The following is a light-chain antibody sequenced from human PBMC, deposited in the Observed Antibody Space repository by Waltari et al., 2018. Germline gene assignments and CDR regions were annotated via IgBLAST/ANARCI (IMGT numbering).Light chain of an antibody. CDR1: SSDVGGYNY. J-gene: IGLJ1*01. Sequence: QSALTQPASVSGSPGQSITISCTGTSSDVGGYNYVSWYQQHPGKAPKLMIYDISNRPSWVSTRFSGSKSGNTASLTISGLQAEDEADYYCSSYTSSNTLGFGTGTKVTVL. CDR3: SSYTSSNTLG. CDR2: DIS. V-gene: IGLV2-14*03.